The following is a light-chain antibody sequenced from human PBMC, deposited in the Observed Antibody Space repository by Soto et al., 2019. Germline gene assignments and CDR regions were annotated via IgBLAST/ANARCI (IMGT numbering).Light chain of an antibody. CDR3: QQCYSSPRT. J-gene: IGKJ1*01. Sequence: DIQMTQSPSTLSAGVGDRVTITCRASQRISTYFNWYQQKPGKAPTLLIYAASSLQSGVPSRFSGGGSGTDFTLTINTLQPEDFATYFCQQCYSSPRTFGQGTKGEIK. CDR2: AAS. CDR1: QRISTY. V-gene: IGKV1-39*01.